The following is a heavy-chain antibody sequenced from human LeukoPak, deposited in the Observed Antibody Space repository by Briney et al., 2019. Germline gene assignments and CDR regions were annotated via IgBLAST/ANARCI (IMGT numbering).Heavy chain of an antibody. CDR2: IWYDGSNK. CDR1: GFTFSSYG. J-gene: IGHJ5*02. V-gene: IGHV3-33*01. CDR3: ARDGYGDSRLDP. D-gene: IGHD4-17*01. Sequence: GGSLRLSCAASGFTFSSYGMHWVRQAPGKGLEWVAVIWYDGSNKYYADSVKGRFTISRGNSKNTLYLQMNSLRAEDTAVYYCARDGYGDSRLDPWGQGTLVTVSS.